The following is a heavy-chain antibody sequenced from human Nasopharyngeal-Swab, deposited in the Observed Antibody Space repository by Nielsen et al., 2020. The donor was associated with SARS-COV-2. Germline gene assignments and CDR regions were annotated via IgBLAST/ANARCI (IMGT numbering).Heavy chain of an antibody. CDR3: ARGTMVRNSYGLYYFDY. CDR2: INQDESVK. CDR1: GFTFTNYW. V-gene: IGHV3-7*01. D-gene: IGHD5-18*01. J-gene: IGHJ4*02. Sequence: GESLKISCAASGFTFTNYWMSWFRQAPGKGLEWVANINQDESVKYYVDSVKGRFTISRDNAKNSLYLQMNSLRDEDTAVYYCARGTMVRNSYGLYYFDYWGQGTLVTVSS.